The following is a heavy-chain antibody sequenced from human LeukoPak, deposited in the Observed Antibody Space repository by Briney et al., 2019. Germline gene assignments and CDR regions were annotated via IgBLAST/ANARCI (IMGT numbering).Heavy chain of an antibody. CDR2: IKSKADGGTT. Sequence: GGSLRLSCAPSGFTLTDVCMHWVRQAPGKGPEWVGHIKSKADGGTTEYGAPVKGRFTISRDDSKNTLYLHMRSLKTEDTAAYYCATGGEQIVVGRTVYYYFYLEVWGKGTTVIVSS. D-gene: IGHD2-15*01. J-gene: IGHJ6*03. CDR3: ATGGEQIVVGRTVYYYFYLEV. CDR1: GFTLTDVC. V-gene: IGHV3-15*01.